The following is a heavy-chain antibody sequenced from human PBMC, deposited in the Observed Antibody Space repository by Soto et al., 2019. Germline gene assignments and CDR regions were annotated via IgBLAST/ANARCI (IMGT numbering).Heavy chain of an antibody. Sequence: PGGSLRLSCAASGFTFDDYAMHWVRQPPGKGLEWVSGISWNSGKIDYADSVKGRFTISRDSAKNSLYLRMNTLRPEDTALYYCAKDPVVRYCSSTSCYAVWSLPDVWGQGTTVTVSS. CDR1: GFTFDDYA. CDR2: ISWNSGKI. J-gene: IGHJ6*02. D-gene: IGHD2-2*01. CDR3: AKDPVVRYCSSTSCYAVWSLPDV. V-gene: IGHV3-9*01.